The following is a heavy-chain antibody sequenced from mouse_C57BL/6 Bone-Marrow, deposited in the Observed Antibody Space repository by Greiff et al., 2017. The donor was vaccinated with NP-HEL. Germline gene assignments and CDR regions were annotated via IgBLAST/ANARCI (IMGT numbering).Heavy chain of an antibody. V-gene: IGHV1-15*01. CDR3: TRDSSGFFFAY. D-gene: IGHD3-2*02. J-gene: IGHJ3*01. CDR1: GYTFTDYE. Sequence: QVQLQQSGAELVRPGASVTLSCKASGYTFTDYEMHWVKQTPVHGLEWIGAIDPETGGTAYNQKFKGEAILTADKSSSTAYMELRSLTSEDSAVYYCTRDSSGFFFAYWGQGTLVTVSA. CDR2: IDPETGGT.